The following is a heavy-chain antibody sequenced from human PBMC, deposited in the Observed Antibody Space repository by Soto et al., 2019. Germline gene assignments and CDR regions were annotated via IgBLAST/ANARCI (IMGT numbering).Heavy chain of an antibody. CDR3: ARDRRYYDSSGHLFGYFDY. D-gene: IGHD3-22*01. Sequence: GESLKISCKGSGYSFTSYWIGWVRQMPGKGLEGMGIIYPGDSDTRYSPSFQGQVTISADKSISSAYLQWSSLKASDTAMYYCARDRRYYDSSGHLFGYFDYWGQGTLVTVSS. CDR2: IYPGDSDT. CDR1: GYSFTSYW. J-gene: IGHJ4*02. V-gene: IGHV5-51*01.